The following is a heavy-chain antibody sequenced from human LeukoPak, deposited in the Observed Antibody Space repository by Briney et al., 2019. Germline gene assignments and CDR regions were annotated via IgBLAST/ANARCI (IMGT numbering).Heavy chain of an antibody. CDR3: TRDRYSQGPPYYFES. CDR1: GGPMSRHY. V-gene: IGHV4-4*07. CDR2: IYSSGGT. Sequence: PSETLSLTSTVSGGPMSRHYWSWIRQPAGKGLEWIGRIYSSGGTFYNNSLKSRVTMSVDTSKNQFSLKLVSVTAADTAVYYCTRDRYSQGPPYYFESWGQGTLVTVSS. J-gene: IGHJ4*02. D-gene: IGHD5-18*01.